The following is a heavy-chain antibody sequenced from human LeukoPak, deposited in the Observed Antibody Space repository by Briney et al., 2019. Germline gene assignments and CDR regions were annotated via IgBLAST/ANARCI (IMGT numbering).Heavy chain of an antibody. CDR2: INHSGST. J-gene: IGHJ4*02. D-gene: IGHD1-7*01. CDR3: ARAPNWNYRVVDY. CDR1: GGSFSGYY. Sequence: PSETLSLTCAVYGGSFSGYYWSWIRQPPGKGLEWIGEINHSGSTNYNPSLKSRVTISVDTSKNQFSLKLSSVTAADTAVYYCARAPNWNYRVVDYWGQGTLVTVTS. V-gene: IGHV4-34*01.